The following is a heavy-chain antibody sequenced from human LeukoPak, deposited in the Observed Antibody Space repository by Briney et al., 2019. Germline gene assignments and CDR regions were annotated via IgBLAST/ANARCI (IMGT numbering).Heavy chain of an antibody. CDR3: AREVIRGSSWYNRFDP. CDR2: TYYRSKWYN. Sequence: SQTLSLTCAISGDSVSSNSAAWNWIRQSPSRGLEWLGRTYYRSKWYNDYAVSVKSRITINPDTSKNQFSLQLNSVTPEDTAVNYCAREVIRGSSWYNRFDPWGQGTLVTVSS. D-gene: IGHD6-13*01. V-gene: IGHV6-1*01. CDR1: GDSVSSNSAA. J-gene: IGHJ5*02.